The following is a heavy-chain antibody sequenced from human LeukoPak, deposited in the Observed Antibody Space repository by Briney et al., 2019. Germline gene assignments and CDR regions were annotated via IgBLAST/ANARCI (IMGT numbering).Heavy chain of an antibody. CDR2: INPNSGGT. Sequence: ASVKVSCKASGYTFTSYDINWVRQATGQGLEWMGWINPNSGGTNYAQKFQGRVTMTRDMSTSTVYMELSSLRSEDTAVYYCARAGVVVVAATWFDPWGQGTLVTVSS. J-gene: IGHJ5*02. CDR3: ARAGVVVVAATWFDP. D-gene: IGHD2-15*01. CDR1: GYTFTSYD. V-gene: IGHV1-2*02.